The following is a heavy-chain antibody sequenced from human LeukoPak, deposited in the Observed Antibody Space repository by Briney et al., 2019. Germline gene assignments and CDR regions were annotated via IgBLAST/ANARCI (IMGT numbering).Heavy chain of an antibody. D-gene: IGHD3-10*01. CDR2: ISSSSSYI. J-gene: IGHJ6*04. V-gene: IGHV3-21*01. CDR1: GFTFSSYN. CDR3: ARDTRTTYYYGSGSYYYYYGMDV. Sequence: GGSLRLSCAASGFTFSSYNMNWVRQAPGKGLEWVSSISSSSSYIYYADSVKGRFTISRDNAKNSLYLQMNSLRAEDTAVYYCARDTRTTYYYGSGSYYYYYGMDVWGKGTTVTVSS.